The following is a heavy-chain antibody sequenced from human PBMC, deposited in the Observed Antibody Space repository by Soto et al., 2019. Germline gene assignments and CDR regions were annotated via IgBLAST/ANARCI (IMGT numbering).Heavy chain of an antibody. J-gene: IGHJ6*03. D-gene: IGHD6-6*01. CDR1: GGSISSSSYY. CDR2: IYYSGST. Sequence: SETLSLTCTVSGGSISSSSYYWGWIRQPPGKGLEWIGSIYYSGSTYYNPSLKSRVTISVDTSKNQFSLKLSSVTAADTAVYYCARQRYSSSSKEGGDDYCYLLAVGAKGTTVTV. V-gene: IGHV4-39*01. CDR3: ARQRYSSSSKEGGDDYCYLLAV.